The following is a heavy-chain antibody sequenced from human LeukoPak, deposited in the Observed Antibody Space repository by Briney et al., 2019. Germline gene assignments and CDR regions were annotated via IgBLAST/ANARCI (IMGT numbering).Heavy chain of an antibody. CDR1: GYSFTSYW. CDR3: ARVVHYCDSSGYSFYYGMDV. V-gene: IGHV5-51*01. Sequence: GESLKISCKGSGYSFTSYWIGWVRQMPGKGLEWMGIIYPGDSDTRYSPSFQGQVTISADKSISTAYLQWSSLKASDTAMYYCARVVHYCDSSGYSFYYGMDVWGQGTTVTVSS. D-gene: IGHD3-22*01. CDR2: IYPGDSDT. J-gene: IGHJ6*02.